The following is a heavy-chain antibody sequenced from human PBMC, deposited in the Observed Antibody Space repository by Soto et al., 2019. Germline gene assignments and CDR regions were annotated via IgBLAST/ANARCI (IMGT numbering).Heavy chain of an antibody. CDR3: VRGGGGGLFDP. CDR1: GFTFSDDY. Sequence: LRLCCASSGFTFSDDYMSWIRQAPGKGLEWLSYISPGSRYPAYADSVKGRFTISRDNARRSLSLQMNSLTVDDTAIYYCVRGGGGGLFDPWGQGSMVTVSS. CDR2: ISPGSRYP. D-gene: IGHD2-15*01. V-gene: IGHV3-11*06. J-gene: IGHJ5*02.